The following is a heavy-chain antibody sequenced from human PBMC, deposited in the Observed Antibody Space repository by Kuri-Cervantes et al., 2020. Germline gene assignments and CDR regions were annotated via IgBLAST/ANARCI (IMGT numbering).Heavy chain of an antibody. CDR1: GYTLTELS. V-gene: IGHV1-3*01. J-gene: IGHJ4*02. Sequence: ASVKVSCKVSGYTLTELSMHWVRQAPGQRLEWMGWINAGNGNTKYSQKFQGRVTITRNTSIGTAYMELSSLRSEDTAVYYCASQSHCSSTSCYIDFDYWGQGTLVTVSS. CDR3: ASQSHCSSTSCYIDFDY. CDR2: INAGNGNT. D-gene: IGHD2-2*02.